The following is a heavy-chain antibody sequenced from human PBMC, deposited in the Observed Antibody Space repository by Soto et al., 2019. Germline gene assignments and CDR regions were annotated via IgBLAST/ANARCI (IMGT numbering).Heavy chain of an antibody. Sequence: QLQLQESGPGLVKPSETLSLTCTVSSGSISSTIYSWDWIRQPPGKGLEWIGSIFYSGSTYYNPSLKSRVTISVDTSKNQFSLTLPPVTAADPAVYYCARQCRGVTCHWFVPWGQGTLVTVSS. CDR1: SGSISSTIYS. CDR2: IFYSGST. V-gene: IGHV4-39*01. J-gene: IGHJ5*02. D-gene: IGHD2-15*01. CDR3: ARQCRGVTCHWFVP.